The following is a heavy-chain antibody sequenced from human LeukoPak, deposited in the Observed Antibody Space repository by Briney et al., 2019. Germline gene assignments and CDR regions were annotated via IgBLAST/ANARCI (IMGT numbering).Heavy chain of an antibody. CDR3: ARDRIGATTPGKFDP. Sequence: SETLSLTCTVSGGSISSYYWGWIRQPPGKGLEWIGYIYYSGSTNYNPSLKSRVTISVDTSKNQFSLKLSSVTAADTAVYYCARDRIGATTPGKFDPWGQGTLVTVSS. D-gene: IGHD1-26*01. CDR1: GGSISSYY. CDR2: IYYSGST. V-gene: IGHV4-59*01. J-gene: IGHJ5*02.